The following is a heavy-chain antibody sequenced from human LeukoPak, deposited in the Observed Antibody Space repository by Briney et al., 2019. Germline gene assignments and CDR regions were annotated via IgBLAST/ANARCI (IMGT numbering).Heavy chain of an antibody. Sequence: ASVKVSCKASGYTFTGYYMHWVRQAPGQGLEWMGWINPNSGGTNYAQKFQGRVTMTRDTSISTAYMELSRLRTNNMGVYYCARANVDYGDYGDAFDIWGQGTMVTVSS. J-gene: IGHJ3*02. V-gene: IGHV1-2*02. CDR2: INPNSGGT. CDR1: GYTFTGYY. CDR3: ARANVDYGDYGDAFDI. D-gene: IGHD4-17*01.